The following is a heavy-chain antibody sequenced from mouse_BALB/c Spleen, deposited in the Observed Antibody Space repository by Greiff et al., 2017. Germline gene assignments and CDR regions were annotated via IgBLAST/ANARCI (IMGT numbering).Heavy chain of an antibody. Sequence: GGGLVQPKGSLKLSCAASGFTFNTYAMNWVRQAPGKGLEWVARIRSKSNNYATYYADSVKDRFTISRDDSQSMLYLQMNNLKTEDTAMYYCVRQYYGNYFYYFDYWGQGTTLTVSS. D-gene: IGHD2-1*01. CDR2: IRSKSNNYAT. V-gene: IGHV10-1*02. CDR3: VRQYYGNYFYYFDY. CDR1: GFTFNTYA. J-gene: IGHJ2*01.